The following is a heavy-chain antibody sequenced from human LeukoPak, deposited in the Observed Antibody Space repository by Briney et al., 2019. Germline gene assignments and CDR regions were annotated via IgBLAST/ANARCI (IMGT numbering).Heavy chain of an antibody. CDR1: LYTFTRYY. Sequence: ASVKVSCKASLYTFTRYYMHWVRQPPGQGLEWMGWINPNSGGQHYAQKLQGRVNMTRETSLSTAYTELSRWRSDDPAVYYWARDPYRVLRFLEWLSHYFDSWGQGTLVTVSS. J-gene: IGHJ4*02. CDR2: INPNSGGQ. D-gene: IGHD3-3*01. CDR3: ARDPYRVLRFLEWLSHYFDS. V-gene: IGHV1-2*02.